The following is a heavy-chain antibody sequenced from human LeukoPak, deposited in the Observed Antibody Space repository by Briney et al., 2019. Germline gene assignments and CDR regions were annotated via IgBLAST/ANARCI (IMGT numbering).Heavy chain of an antibody. CDR1: GFTFSIFA. CDR2: ISYDGSNK. Sequence: GGSLRLSCAASGFTFSIFAMHWVRQAPGKGLEWVALISYDGSNKYYADSVKGRFTISRDNSKNTLYPQMNSLRAEDTAVYYCAKPPDTSMVMCLASWGQGTLVTVSS. J-gene: IGHJ4*02. D-gene: IGHD5-18*01. V-gene: IGHV3-30*18. CDR3: AKPPDTSMVMCLAS.